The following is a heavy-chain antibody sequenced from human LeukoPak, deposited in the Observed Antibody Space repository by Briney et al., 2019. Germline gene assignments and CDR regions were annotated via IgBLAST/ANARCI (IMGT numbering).Heavy chain of an antibody. CDR2: INHSGST. CDR1: GGSFSGYY. V-gene: IGHV4-34*01. Sequence: SETLSLTCAVYGGSFSGYYWSWIRQPPGKGLECSGEINHSGSTNYNPSLKSRVTISVDTSKNQFSLKLSSVTAADTAVYYCARVLRGATIRYYYYGMDVWGQGTTVTVSS. D-gene: IGHD5-12*01. J-gene: IGHJ6*02. CDR3: ARVLRGATIRYYYYGMDV.